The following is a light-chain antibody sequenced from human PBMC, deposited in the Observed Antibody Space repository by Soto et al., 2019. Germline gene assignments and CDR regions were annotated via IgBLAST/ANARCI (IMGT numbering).Light chain of an antibody. CDR1: QPISNW. Sequence: DLQMTQSPSSVSAYVADRVTITCRASQPISNWLAWYQQKPGKAPKLLIYVASALHSGVPSRFSGSGSGTDFTLTISSLQPEDFATYYCQQANSFPITFGQGTRLEI. J-gene: IGKJ5*01. CDR2: VAS. V-gene: IGKV1-12*01. CDR3: QQANSFPIT.